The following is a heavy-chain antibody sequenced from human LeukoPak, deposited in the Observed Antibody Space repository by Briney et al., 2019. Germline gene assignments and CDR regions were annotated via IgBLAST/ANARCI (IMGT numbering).Heavy chain of an antibody. CDR3: ASRAYYYGSGSYTLVYYFDY. CDR1: GFTFSSFG. D-gene: IGHD3-10*01. V-gene: IGHV3-30*03. J-gene: IGHJ4*02. Sequence: GGSLRLSCAASGFTFSSFGMHWVRQAPGKGLEWVALISYDGSNEYYADSVKGRFTISRVNSKNALYLQMNSLRAEDTAVYYCASRAYYYGSGSYTLVYYFDYWGQGTLVTVSS. CDR2: ISYDGSNE.